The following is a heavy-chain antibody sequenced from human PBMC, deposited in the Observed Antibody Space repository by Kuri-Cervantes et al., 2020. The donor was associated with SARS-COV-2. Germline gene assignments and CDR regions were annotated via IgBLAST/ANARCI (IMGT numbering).Heavy chain of an antibody. Sequence: LSCTVSGGSISSGSYYWSWLRQPAGKGLEWIGRIYTSGSTNYNPSLKSRVTISVDTSKSQFSLKLSSVTAADTAVYYCASNPNYDFWSGYFDYWGQGTLVTVSS. CDR1: GGSISSGSYY. V-gene: IGHV4-61*02. J-gene: IGHJ4*02. CDR3: ASNPNYDFWSGYFDY. CDR2: IYTSGST. D-gene: IGHD3-3*01.